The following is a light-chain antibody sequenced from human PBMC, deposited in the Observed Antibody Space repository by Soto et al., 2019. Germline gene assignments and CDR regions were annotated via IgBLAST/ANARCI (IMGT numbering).Light chain of an antibody. CDR3: QQYGSSTIT. J-gene: IGKJ5*01. CDR2: GAS. Sequence: ENVFTQSPGTLSLSPGERVTLSCRASQSVSRSYLAWYPQKLGQAPRLIIYGASSRATGIPDRFSGSGAGTDFTRTISRLEPEDFAVYYCQQYGSSTITFGQGTRLEIK. V-gene: IGKV3-20*01. CDR1: QSVSRSY.